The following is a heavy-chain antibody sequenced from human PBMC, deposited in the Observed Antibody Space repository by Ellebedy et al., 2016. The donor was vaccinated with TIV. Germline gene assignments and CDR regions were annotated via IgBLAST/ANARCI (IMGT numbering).Heavy chain of an antibody. D-gene: IGHD4-17*01. CDR2: MNPSNGNA. Sequence: ASVKVSXXTSGYTFSSHDINWVRQATGQGLEWMGWMNPSNGNAGFAQKFQGRVIMTRDTSTTTAYMVMSSLTSEDTAVYYCARGPTLTVTGYFQYWGQGTLVTVSS. J-gene: IGHJ1*01. CDR3: ARGPTLTVTGYFQY. CDR1: GYTFSSHD. V-gene: IGHV1-8*01.